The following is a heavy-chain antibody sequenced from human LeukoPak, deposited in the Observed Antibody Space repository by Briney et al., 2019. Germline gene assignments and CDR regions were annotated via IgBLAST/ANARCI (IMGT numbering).Heavy chain of an antibody. CDR3: VKERYDSSGYYYDY. CDR1: GFTVSSNY. D-gene: IGHD3-22*01. J-gene: IGHJ4*02. CDR2: IYSGGST. V-gene: IGHV3-53*01. Sequence: GGSLRLSCAASGFTVSSNYMSWVRQAPGKGLEWVSVIYSGGSTYYADSVKGRFTISRDNSKNTLYLQMNSLRAEDTAVYYCVKERYDSSGYYYDYWGQGTLVTVSS.